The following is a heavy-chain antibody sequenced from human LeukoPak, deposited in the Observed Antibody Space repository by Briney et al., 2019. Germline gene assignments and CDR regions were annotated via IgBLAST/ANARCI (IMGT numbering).Heavy chain of an antibody. J-gene: IGHJ6*02. Sequence: GGSLRLSCAASGFTVSSNYMSWVRQAPGKGLEWVSVIYSGGSTYYADSVKGRFTISRDNSKNTLYLQMNSLRAEDTAVYYCARDSVPPPTTVIRSFYYYYGVDVWGQGTTVTVSS. D-gene: IGHD4-11*01. V-gene: IGHV3-66*01. CDR2: IYSGGST. CDR3: ARDSVPPPTTVIRSFYYYYGVDV. CDR1: GFTVSSNY.